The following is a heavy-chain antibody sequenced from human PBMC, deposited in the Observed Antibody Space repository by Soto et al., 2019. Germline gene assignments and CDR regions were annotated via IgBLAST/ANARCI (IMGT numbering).Heavy chain of an antibody. Sequence: PSETLSLTCTVSGGSMNSYHWSWIRQPAGKGLEWIGHIHSSGSTNYNPSLKSRVTMSVGTSKNQFSLRLMSVTAADTAVYYCARDQGVAAAGITWFDPWGQGSLVTVSS. D-gene: IGHD6-13*01. CDR1: GGSMNSYH. CDR3: ARDQGVAAAGITWFDP. V-gene: IGHV4-4*07. J-gene: IGHJ5*02. CDR2: IHSSGST.